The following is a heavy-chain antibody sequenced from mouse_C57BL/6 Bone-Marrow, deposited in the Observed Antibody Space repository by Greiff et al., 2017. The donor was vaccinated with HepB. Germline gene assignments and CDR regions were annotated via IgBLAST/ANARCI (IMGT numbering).Heavy chain of an antibody. Sequence: VQLQQSGTVLARPGASVKMSCKTSGYTFTSYWMHWVKPRPGQGLEWIGAIYPGNSDTSYNQKFKGQAKLTAVTSASTAYMELSSLTNEDSAVSYCTRWGLGPFDYWGQGTTLTVSS. D-gene: IGHD4-1*01. V-gene: IGHV1-5*01. CDR3: TRWGLGPFDY. CDR1: GYTFTSYW. J-gene: IGHJ2*01. CDR2: IYPGNSDT.